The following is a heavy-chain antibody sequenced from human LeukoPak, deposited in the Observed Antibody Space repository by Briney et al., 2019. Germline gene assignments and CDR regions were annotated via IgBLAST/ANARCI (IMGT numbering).Heavy chain of an antibody. V-gene: IGHV3-23*01. CDR3: TSDPNGDYVGAFES. Sequence: GGSLRLSCAASGFSFSNFAMTWVRQVPGKGLEWVSSITGGHFPTYYTDSVKGRFTISRDNSKNTLYLQMNSLRADDTAVYYCTSDPNGDYVGAFESWGRGTLVTVSS. J-gene: IGHJ5*01. CDR2: ITGGHFPT. CDR1: GFSFSNFA. D-gene: IGHD4-17*01.